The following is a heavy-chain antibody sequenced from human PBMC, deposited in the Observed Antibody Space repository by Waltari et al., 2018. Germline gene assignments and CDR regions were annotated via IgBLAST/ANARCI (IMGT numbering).Heavy chain of an antibody. D-gene: IGHD6-13*01. Sequence: QVQLQESGPGLVKPSQTLSLTCTVSGGSISSGGYYWSWIRQHPGTGLEWIGYIYDNGSTYYNPALKSRVTISVDTSKNQFALKRSSVTAADTAVYYCARDVAAAGTVDYWGQGTLVTVSA. CDR2: IYDNGST. V-gene: IGHV4-31*03. CDR1: GGSISSGGYY. J-gene: IGHJ4*02. CDR3: ARDVAAAGTVDY.